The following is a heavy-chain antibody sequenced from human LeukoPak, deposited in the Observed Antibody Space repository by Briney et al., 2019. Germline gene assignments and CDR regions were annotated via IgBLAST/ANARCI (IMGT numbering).Heavy chain of an antibody. V-gene: IGHV1-69*13. J-gene: IGHJ4*02. CDR2: IIPIFGTA. Sequence: ASVKVSCKASGGTFSSYAISWVRQAPGQGLEWMGGIIPIFGTANYAQKFQGRVTITADESTSTAYMELSSMRSEDTAVYYRATGTSWSFDYWGQGTLVTVSS. D-gene: IGHD2-2*01. CDR3: ATGTSWSFDY. CDR1: GGTFSSYA.